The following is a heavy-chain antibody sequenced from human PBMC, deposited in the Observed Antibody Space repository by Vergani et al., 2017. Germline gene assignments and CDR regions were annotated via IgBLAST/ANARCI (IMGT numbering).Heavy chain of an antibody. CDR1: GGSVSSSSYY. J-gene: IGHJ6*03. CDR2: IYYSGST. D-gene: IGHD2-2*01. CDR3: ARGNIVVVPAAPGDYYMDV. V-gene: IGHV4-39*07. Sequence: QLQLQESGPGLVKPSETLSLTCTVSGGSVSSSSYYWGWIRQSPGKGLEWIGYIYYSGSTYYNPSLKSRVTISVDTSKNQFSLKLSSVTAADTAVYYCARGNIVVVPAAPGDYYMDVWGKGTTVTVSS.